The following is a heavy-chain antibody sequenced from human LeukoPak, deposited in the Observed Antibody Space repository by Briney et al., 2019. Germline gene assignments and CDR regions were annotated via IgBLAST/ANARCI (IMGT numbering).Heavy chain of an antibody. Sequence: GRSLRLSCAASGFTFSSYAMHWVRQAPGKGLEWVAVISYDGSNKYYADSVKGRFTISRDNSKNTLYLQMNSLRAEDTAVYYCAKGHRASTPQEFDYWGQGTLVTVSS. J-gene: IGHJ4*02. CDR2: ISYDGSNK. CDR3: AKGHRASTPQEFDY. CDR1: GFTFSSYA. V-gene: IGHV3-30-3*01. D-gene: IGHD2-2*01.